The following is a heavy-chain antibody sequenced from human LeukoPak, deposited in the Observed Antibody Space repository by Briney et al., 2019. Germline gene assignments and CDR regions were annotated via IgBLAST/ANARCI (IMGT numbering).Heavy chain of an antibody. CDR1: GYTFTGYY. CDR2: IIPIFGTA. J-gene: IGHJ4*02. CDR3: ARGDAGYSYGTFDY. D-gene: IGHD5-18*01. Sequence: SVKVSCKASGYTFTGYYMHWVRQAPGQGLEWMGGIIPIFGTANYAQKFQGRVTITTDESTSTAYMELSSLRSEDTAVYYCARGDAGYSYGTFDYWGQGTLVTVSS. V-gene: IGHV1-69*05.